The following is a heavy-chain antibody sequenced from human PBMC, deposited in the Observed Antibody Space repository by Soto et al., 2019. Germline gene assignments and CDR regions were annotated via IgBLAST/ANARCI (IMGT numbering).Heavy chain of an antibody. J-gene: IGHJ6*03. Sequence: QVQLVQSGAEVKKPGASVKVSCKASGYTFTSYAMHWVRQAPGQRLEWMGWINAGNGNTKYSQKVQGRVTITRDTSASTAYMELSSLRSEDTAVYYCAREKEGPYCSSTSCYRYFYYYYMDVWGKGTTVTVSS. D-gene: IGHD2-2*01. V-gene: IGHV1-3*01. CDR2: INAGNGNT. CDR3: AREKEGPYCSSTSCYRYFYYYYMDV. CDR1: GYTFTSYA.